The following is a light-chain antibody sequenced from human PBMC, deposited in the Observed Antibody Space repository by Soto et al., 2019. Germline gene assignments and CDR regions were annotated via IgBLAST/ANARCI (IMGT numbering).Light chain of an antibody. CDR2: DAS. Sequence: ETVLTHSPSTQALSPGKNATLSCRASRSVSSYLAWYQQKPGQAPRLLIYDASNRATGIPARFSGSGSGTDFTLTISSLEHEDFAVYYCHQRSNCRPIASGQGTRLEI. V-gene: IGKV3-11*01. J-gene: IGKJ5*01. CDR3: HQRSNCRPIA. CDR1: RSVSSY.